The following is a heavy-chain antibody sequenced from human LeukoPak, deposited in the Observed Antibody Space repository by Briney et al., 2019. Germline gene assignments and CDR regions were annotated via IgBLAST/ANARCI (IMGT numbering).Heavy chain of an antibody. CDR1: GFTFSSYS. CDR2: ISTSGTTT. D-gene: IGHD7-27*01. V-gene: IGHV3-48*01. CDR3: ARAPRQILTGDAIDI. J-gene: IGHJ3*02. Sequence: GGSLRLSCTASGFTFSSYSMNWVRQAPGEGLEWVSFISTSGTTTYYADSVKGRFTISRDNADNSLFLQMSSLRAEDTAVYYCARAPRQILTGDAIDIWGQGTVVTVSP.